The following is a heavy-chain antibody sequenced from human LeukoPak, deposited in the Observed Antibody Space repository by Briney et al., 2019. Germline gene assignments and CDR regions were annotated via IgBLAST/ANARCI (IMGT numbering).Heavy chain of an antibody. D-gene: IGHD5-18*01. J-gene: IGHJ5*02. Sequence: GGSLRLSCAASGFTFSSYAMSWVRQAPGEGLEWVSVISGSGGTTFYADSVKGRFTISRDNAKNSLYLQMNSLRAEDTAVYYCARDLEDTAIGTGVDPWGQGTLVTVSS. CDR1: GFTFSSYA. CDR2: ISGSGGTT. CDR3: ARDLEDTAIGTGVDP. V-gene: IGHV3-23*01.